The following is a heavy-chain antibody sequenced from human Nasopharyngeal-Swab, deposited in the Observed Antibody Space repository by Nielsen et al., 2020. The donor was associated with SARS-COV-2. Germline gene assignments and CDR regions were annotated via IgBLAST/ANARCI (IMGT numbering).Heavy chain of an antibody. D-gene: IGHD6-19*01. J-gene: IGHJ3*02. Sequence: GESLKISCATSGFTFSSYAMGWVRQVPGKGLEWVSVISGSGVSTYYGDSVKGRFAISRDNSKNRLYLQMNSLKVEDTAIYYCAKKGQQWLADDAFDTWGQGALVSISS. V-gene: IGHV3-23*02. CDR1: GFTFSSYA. CDR2: ISGSGVST. CDR3: AKKGQQWLADDAFDT.